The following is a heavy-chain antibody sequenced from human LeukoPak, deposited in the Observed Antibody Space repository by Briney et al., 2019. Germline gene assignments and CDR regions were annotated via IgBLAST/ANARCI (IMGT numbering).Heavy chain of an antibody. CDR1: GGSFSGYY. D-gene: IGHD4-17*01. Sequence: PSETLSLTCAVYGGSFSGYYWSWIRQPAGKGLEWIGRIHTSGSTNYNPSLKSRVTISIDTSKNQFSLKLSSVTAADTAVYYCARSEYGDYGDFDYWGQGTLVTVSS. CDR2: IHTSGST. J-gene: IGHJ4*02. V-gene: IGHV4-59*10. CDR3: ARSEYGDYGDFDY.